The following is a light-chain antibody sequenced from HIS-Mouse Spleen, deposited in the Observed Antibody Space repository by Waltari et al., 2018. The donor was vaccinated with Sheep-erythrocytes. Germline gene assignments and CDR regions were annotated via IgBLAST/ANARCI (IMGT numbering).Light chain of an antibody. J-gene: IGLJ3*02. CDR3: YSTDSSGNHWV. CDR2: EDS. Sequence: SYELTQPPSVSVSPGQTARITCSGDALPKKYAYWYQQNSGQAPVLVIYEDSKRPSGIPERFCGSSSGQMATLTISGAQVEDDADYYCYSTDSSGNHWVFGGGTKLTVL. CDR1: ALPKKY. V-gene: IGLV3-10*01.